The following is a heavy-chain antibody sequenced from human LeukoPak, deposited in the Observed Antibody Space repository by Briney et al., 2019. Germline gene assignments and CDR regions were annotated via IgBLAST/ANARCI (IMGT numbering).Heavy chain of an antibody. V-gene: IGHV1-46*03. CDR2: INPGDGST. Sequence: GASVKVTCKTSGYTFTNDYIHWVRQAPGQGLEWMGMINPGDGSTTYAQKFQGRLTMTRDTSTSTHSMELSSLRSGETAVFYCTRVAQLVFDHWGQETLVTVSS. CDR1: GYTFTNDY. J-gene: IGHJ4*02. CDR3: TRVAQLVFDH. D-gene: IGHD6-6*01.